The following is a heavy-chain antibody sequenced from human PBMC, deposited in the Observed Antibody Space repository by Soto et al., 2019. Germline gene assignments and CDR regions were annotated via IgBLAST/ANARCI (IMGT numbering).Heavy chain of an antibody. D-gene: IGHD3-9*01. CDR2: IYYSGST. V-gene: IGHV4-31*03. J-gene: IGHJ5*02. CDR1: GGSISSGGYY. CDR3: ARTEATYYDILTGYPELGWFDP. Sequence: QVQLQESGPGLVKPSQTLSLTCTVSGGSISSGGYYWSWIRQHPGKGLEWIGYIYYSGSTYYNPSITSRVTISVDTSKIQFSLKLSSVTAADTAVYYCARTEATYYDILTGYPELGWFDPWGQGTLVTVSS.